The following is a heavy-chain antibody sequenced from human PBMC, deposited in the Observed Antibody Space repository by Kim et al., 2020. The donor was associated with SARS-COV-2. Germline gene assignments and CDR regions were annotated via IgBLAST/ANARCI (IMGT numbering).Heavy chain of an antibody. V-gene: IGHV3-7*01. CDR1: GFTFSSYW. D-gene: IGHD3-9*01. CDR2: IKQDGSEK. CDR3: ARDTYYDILTGYYFVYYYYGMDV. J-gene: IGHJ6*02. Sequence: GGSLRLSCAASGFTFSSYWMSWVRQAPGKGLEWVANIKQDGSEKYYVDSVKGRFTISRDNAKNSLYLQMNSLRAEDTAVYYCARDTYYDILTGYYFVYYYYGMDVWGQGTTVTVSS.